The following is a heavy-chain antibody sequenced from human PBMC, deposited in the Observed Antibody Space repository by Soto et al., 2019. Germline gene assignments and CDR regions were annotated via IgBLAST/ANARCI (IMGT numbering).Heavy chain of an antibody. CDR1: GFAFSNFG. CDR3: ARDPGQDEAMDY. V-gene: IGHV3-33*04. CDR2: IWHNGKNK. J-gene: IGHJ4*02. Sequence: ESGGGVVQPGRSLRLSCATSGFAFSNFGMHWVRQVPGKGLEWVAVIWHNGKNKDYADYAKGRFTISRDNSKNILYLEMNSLRVEDTAIYYCARDPGQDEAMDYWGQGTLFTVSS.